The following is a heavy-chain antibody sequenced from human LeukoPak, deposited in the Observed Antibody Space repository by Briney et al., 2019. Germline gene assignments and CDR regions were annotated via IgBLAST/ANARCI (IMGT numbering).Heavy chain of an antibody. CDR1: GGTFRSYA. J-gene: IGHJ6*02. V-gene: IGHV1-69*13. D-gene: IGHD5-12*01. Sequence: ASVKVSCKASGGTFRSYAISWVRQAPGQGLEWMGGIIPIFGTANYAQKFQGRVTITADESTSTAYMELSSLRSEDTAVYYCASRGRYSGYDFYGMDVWGQGTTVTVSS. CDR3: ASRGRYSGYDFYGMDV. CDR2: IIPIFGTA.